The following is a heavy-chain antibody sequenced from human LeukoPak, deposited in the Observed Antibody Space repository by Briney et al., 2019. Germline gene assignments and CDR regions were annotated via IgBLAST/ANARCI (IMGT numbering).Heavy chain of an antibody. CDR3: ARGGYSSSWPLFDY. Sequence: PGGSLRLSCAASGFTFSSYGMRWVRQAPGKGLEWVAVISYDGSNKYYADSVKGRFTISRDNAKNSLYLQMNSLRAEDTAVYYCARGGYSSSWPLFDYWGQGTLVTVSS. V-gene: IGHV3-30*03. CDR2: ISYDGSNK. CDR1: GFTFSSYG. D-gene: IGHD6-13*01. J-gene: IGHJ4*02.